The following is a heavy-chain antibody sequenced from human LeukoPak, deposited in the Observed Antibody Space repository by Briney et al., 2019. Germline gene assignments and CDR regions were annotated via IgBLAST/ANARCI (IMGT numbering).Heavy chain of an antibody. CDR3: ARLNYYDSSGYYRRKYYFDY. D-gene: IGHD3-22*01. V-gene: IGHV5-51*01. J-gene: IGHJ4*02. Sequence: GESLKISCKGSGYSFTSYWIGWVRQMPGKGLEWMGIIYPGDSDTRYSPSFQGQVTISADKSISTAYLQWSSLKASDTAMYYCARLNYYDSSGYYRRKYYFDYWGQGTLVTVSS. CDR2: IYPGDSDT. CDR1: GYSFTSYW.